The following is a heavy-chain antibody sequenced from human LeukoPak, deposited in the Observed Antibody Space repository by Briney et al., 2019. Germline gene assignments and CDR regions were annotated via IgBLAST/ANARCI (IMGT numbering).Heavy chain of an antibody. D-gene: IGHD3-22*01. J-gene: IGHJ3*02. Sequence: SETLSLTCTVSGGSVSSGSYYWSWIRQPPGKGLEWIGYIYYSGSTNYNPSLKSRVTISVDTSKNQFSLKLSSVTAADTAVYYSARDTYYYDTPDAFDIWGQGTMVTVSS. CDR1: GGSVSSGSYY. CDR3: ARDTYYYDTPDAFDI. CDR2: IYYSGST. V-gene: IGHV4-61*01.